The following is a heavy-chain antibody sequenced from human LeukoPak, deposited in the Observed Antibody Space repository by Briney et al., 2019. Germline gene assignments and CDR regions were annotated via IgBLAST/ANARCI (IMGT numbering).Heavy chain of an antibody. CDR1: GYSFTSYW. Sequence: GESLKISCKGPGYSFTSYWIGWVRPTPGKGLEWIGIIYPGDSDTRYSPSFQGQVTISADKSISTAYLKWSSLKASDTAMYYCARVPRYCSGGRCRASSFDYWGQGTLVTVSS. V-gene: IGHV5-51*01. D-gene: IGHD2-15*01. CDR2: IYPGDSDT. J-gene: IGHJ4*02. CDR3: ARVPRYCSGGRCRASSFDY.